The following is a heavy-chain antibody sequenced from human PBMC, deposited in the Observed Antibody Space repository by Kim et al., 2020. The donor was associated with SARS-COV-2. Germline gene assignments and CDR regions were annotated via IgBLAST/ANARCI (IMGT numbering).Heavy chain of an antibody. D-gene: IGHD3-3*01. CDR1: GFAFGTYA. Sequence: GGSLRLSCAASGFAFGTYAMHWVRQAPGKGLEWVAVISYDGSKKLYADSVKGRFTISRDKSKKTLYLQVDSLRPEDSAVYYCARDGFDFWSDYAYHMDVWGTGTTVTVSS. J-gene: IGHJ6*03. CDR3: ARDGFDFWSDYAYHMDV. V-gene: IGHV3-30-3*01. CDR2: ISYDGSKK.